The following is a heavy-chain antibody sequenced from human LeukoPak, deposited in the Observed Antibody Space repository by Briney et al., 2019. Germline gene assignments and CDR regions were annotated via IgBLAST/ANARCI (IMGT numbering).Heavy chain of an antibody. CDR3: ARGLCTNGVCSDNWFDP. V-gene: IGHV1-18*01. CDR1: GYTFTSYG. J-gene: IGHJ5*02. CDR2: ISAYNGNT. Sequence: ASVKVSCKASGYTFTSYGISWVRQAPGQGLEWMGWISAYNGNTNYAQKLQGRVTMTTDTSTSTAYMELRSLRSDDTAVYYCARGLCTNGVCSDNWFDPWGQGTLVTVSS. D-gene: IGHD2-8*01.